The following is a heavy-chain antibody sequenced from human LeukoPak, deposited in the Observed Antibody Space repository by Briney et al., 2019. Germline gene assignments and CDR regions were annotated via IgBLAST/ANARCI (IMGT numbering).Heavy chain of an antibody. CDR1: GFIFENYA. J-gene: IGHJ4*01. V-gene: IGHV3-30*04. CDR3: ARDNNADY. Sequence: GGSLRLSCAASGFIFENYAMHWVRQAPGKGLESVAIIPYDESSEYYADSVKGRFTISRDNSKNTLFLQMNSLRAEDTALYYCARDNNADYWGQGTLVTVSS. CDR2: IPYDESSE. D-gene: IGHD1-14*01.